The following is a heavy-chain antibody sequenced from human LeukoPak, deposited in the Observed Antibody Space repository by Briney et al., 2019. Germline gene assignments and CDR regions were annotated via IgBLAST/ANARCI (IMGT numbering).Heavy chain of an antibody. CDR2: INHSGST. D-gene: IGHD1-20*01. CDR3: ARDVGITAFDP. J-gene: IGHJ5*02. CDR1: GGSFSGYY. Sequence: PSETLSLTCAVYGGSFSGYYWSWIRQPPGKGLEWIGEINHSGSTNYNPSLKSRVTISVDTSKNQFSLKLSSVTAADTAVYYCARDVGITAFDPWGQGTLVTVSS. V-gene: IGHV4-34*01.